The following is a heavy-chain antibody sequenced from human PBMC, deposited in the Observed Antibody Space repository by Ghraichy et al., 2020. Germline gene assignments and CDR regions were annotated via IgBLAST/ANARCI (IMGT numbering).Heavy chain of an antibody. D-gene: IGHD4-23*01. V-gene: IGHV3-7*01. CDR1: GFTFSSYW. CDR3: ARDQWWLRWSQSAVDY. CDR2: IKQDGSEK. Sequence: GGSLRLSCAASGFTFSSYWMSWVRQAPGKGLEWVANIKQDGSEKYYVDSVKGRFTISRDNAKNSLYLQMNSLRAEDTAVYYCARDQWWLRWSQSAVDYWGQGTLVTVSS. J-gene: IGHJ4*02.